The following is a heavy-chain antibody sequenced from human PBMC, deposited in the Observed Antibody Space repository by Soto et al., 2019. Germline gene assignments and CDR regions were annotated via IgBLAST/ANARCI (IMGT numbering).Heavy chain of an antibody. Sequence: PGGSLRLSCAACGFTFSSYAMSWVRQAPGKGLEWVSAISGSGGSAYYADSVKGRFTISRDNSKNTLYLQMNSLRSEDTAVYYCASQPSTYYYYGMDVWGQGTTVTVSS. J-gene: IGHJ6*02. CDR3: ASQPSTYYYYGMDV. CDR2: ISGSGGSA. CDR1: GFTFSSYA. V-gene: IGHV3-23*01.